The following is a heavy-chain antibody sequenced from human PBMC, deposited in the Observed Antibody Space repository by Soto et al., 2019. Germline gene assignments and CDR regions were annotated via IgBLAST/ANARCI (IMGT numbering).Heavy chain of an antibody. CDR3: AGDQAPGAFTRGYFDY. V-gene: IGHV4-31*03. D-gene: IGHD1-26*01. CDR2: TYYSGST. Sequence: QVQLQESGPGLVKPSQTLSLTCTVSGASISSGGYYWSWSRQPPGKGLEWIGYTYYSGSTYYNPSLKSRLTVLVDASKNQLSMSLTSVTAADTAVYYCAGDQAPGAFTRGYFDYWGQGILVTVSS. CDR1: GASISSGGYY. J-gene: IGHJ4*02.